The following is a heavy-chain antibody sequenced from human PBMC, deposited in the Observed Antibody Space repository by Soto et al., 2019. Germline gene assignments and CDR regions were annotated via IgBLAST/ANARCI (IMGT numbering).Heavy chain of an antibody. J-gene: IGHJ4*02. CDR2: ISYDGSNQ. CDR1: GFTFDTYA. Sequence: GGSLRRSCAASGFTFDTYAIHWVRQAPGKGLEWVAVISYDGSNQFYAGSVKGRFTVSRDNSKNTLYLQVNSLRNDDTAVYYCTRGLLTDFFDYWGQGAQVTVSS. CDR3: TRGLLTDFFDY. V-gene: IGHV3-30-3*01.